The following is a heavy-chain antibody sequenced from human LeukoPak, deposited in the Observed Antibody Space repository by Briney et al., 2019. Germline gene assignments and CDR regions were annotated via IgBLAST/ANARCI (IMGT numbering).Heavy chain of an antibody. CDR1: GFTFDDYA. D-gene: IGHD6-13*01. CDR2: ISGDGGST. J-gene: IGHJ4*02. CDR3: ATNIAGPYYFDY. Sequence: TGGSLRLSCAASGFTFDDYAMHWVRQAPGKGLEWVSLISGDGGSTYYADSVKGRSTISRDNSKNSLYLQMNSLRTEDTALYYCATNIAGPYYFDYWGQGTLVTVSS. V-gene: IGHV3-43*02.